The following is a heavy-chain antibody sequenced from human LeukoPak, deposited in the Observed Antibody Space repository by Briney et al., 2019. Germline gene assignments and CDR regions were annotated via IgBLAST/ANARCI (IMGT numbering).Heavy chain of an antibody. CDR3: AKDRRIAVAGPYYGMDV. Sequence: GGSLRLSCAASGFTFSSYAMSWVRQAPGKGLEWVSAISGSGGSTYYADSVKGRFTISRDNSKNTLYPQMNSLRAEDTAVYYCAKDRRIAVAGPYYGMDVWGQGTTVTVSS. V-gene: IGHV3-23*01. CDR2: ISGSGGST. CDR1: GFTFSSYA. J-gene: IGHJ6*02. D-gene: IGHD6-19*01.